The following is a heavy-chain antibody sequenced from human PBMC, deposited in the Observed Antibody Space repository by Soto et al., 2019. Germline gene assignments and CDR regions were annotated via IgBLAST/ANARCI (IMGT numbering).Heavy chain of an antibody. J-gene: IGHJ4*02. CDR1: GFSLNTYV. CDR3: ARRPLLESHFDY. V-gene: IGHV1-3*01. CDR2: VNAASGNT. Sequence: QVHLVQSGAEARKPGASVNVSCMASGFSLNTYVVHWVRQAPGQGLEWMGWVNAASGNTQTSQKFQGRLTLTRDTSANTAYMELSSLTTDDTAVYFCARRPLLESHFDYWGQGTLVAVSS.